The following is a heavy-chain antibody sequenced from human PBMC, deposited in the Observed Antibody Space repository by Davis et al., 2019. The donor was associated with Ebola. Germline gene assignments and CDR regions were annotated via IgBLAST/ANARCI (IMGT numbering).Heavy chain of an antibody. D-gene: IGHD2/OR15-2a*01. CDR3: AKDNRNIWSEV. CDR2: LGTSADT. CDR1: GFVFSNYV. V-gene: IGHV3-23*01. J-gene: IGHJ3*01. Sequence: GESLKISCAASGFVFSNYVMSWVRRAPGKGLEWVSTLGTSADTYYADSVKGRFTISRDNSKNTLHLQMNGLRVEDTAIYYCAKDNRNIWSEVWGQGTMVTVSS.